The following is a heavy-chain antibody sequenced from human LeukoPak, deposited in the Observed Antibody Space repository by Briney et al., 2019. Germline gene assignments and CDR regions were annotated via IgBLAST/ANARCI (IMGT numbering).Heavy chain of an antibody. CDR2: INPDGSTT. V-gene: IGHV3-74*01. J-gene: IGHJ4*02. Sequence: GGSLRLSCAASGFTLSSYWMHWVRQVPGKGLVWVSRINPDGSTTTYADSVKGRFTISRDNAENSLYLQMNSLRAADTAVYYCARDYSGTGYWGQGTLVTVSS. CDR1: GFTLSSYW. CDR3: ARDYSGTGY. D-gene: IGHD1-26*01.